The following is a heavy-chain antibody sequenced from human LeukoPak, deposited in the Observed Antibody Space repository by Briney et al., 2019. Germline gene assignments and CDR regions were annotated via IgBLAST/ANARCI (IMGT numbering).Heavy chain of an antibody. Sequence: SETLSLTCTVIGGSFSGYYWSWIRQPPDKGLEWIGEINLSGSTNYNPSLKTRVTISTDTSKNHLSLNLHSVTAADTGVYYCVRGSRVYCGGDCYYYWGQGTLVTVSS. V-gene: IGHV4-34*01. CDR2: INLSGST. CDR3: VRGSRVYCGGDCYYY. D-gene: IGHD2-21*02. J-gene: IGHJ4*02. CDR1: GGSFSGYY.